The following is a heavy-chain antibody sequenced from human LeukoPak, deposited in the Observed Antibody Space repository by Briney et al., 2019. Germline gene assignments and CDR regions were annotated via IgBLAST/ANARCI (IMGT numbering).Heavy chain of an antibody. D-gene: IGHD2-15*01. CDR1: GFTVSSNY. CDR2: ISGSGNRT. Sequence: GGSLRLSCAASGFTVSSNYMSWVRQAPGKGLEWVSSISGSGNRTYYADSVKGRFTISRDNSKNTLFLQMNSLRAEDTAVYYCAKNLYCGGGSCYPSALGMDVWGQGTTVTVSS. V-gene: IGHV3-23*01. J-gene: IGHJ6*02. CDR3: AKNLYCGGGSCYPSALGMDV.